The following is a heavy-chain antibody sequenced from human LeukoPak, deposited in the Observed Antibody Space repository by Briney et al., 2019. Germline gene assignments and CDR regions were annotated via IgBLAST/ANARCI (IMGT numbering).Heavy chain of an antibody. CDR3: AKVNWDDSGGY. CDR2: ISGGSTT. CDR1: GFTFSNSP. Sequence: QSGGSLRLSCAASGFTFSNSPMSWVRQAPGKGLEWVSGISGGSTTFYADSVKGRFTVSRDNSQNTVYLQMNGLRVEDTAVYYCAKVNWDDSGGYWGQGTLVTLSS. V-gene: IGHV3-23*01. D-gene: IGHD1-20*01. J-gene: IGHJ4*02.